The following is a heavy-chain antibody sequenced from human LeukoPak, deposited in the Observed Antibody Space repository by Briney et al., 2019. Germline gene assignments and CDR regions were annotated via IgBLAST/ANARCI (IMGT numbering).Heavy chain of an antibody. Sequence: GRSLRLSCVGSGFTLTNHAMHWVRQFPGKGLEWVSGIYWNTGGIDYADSVKGRFTVSRDNAKNSLYLQMNSLRIEDTAIYYCIKDIRPGGMDVWGQGTTVTVSS. CDR2: IYWNTGGI. J-gene: IGHJ6*02. V-gene: IGHV3-9*01. CDR1: GFTLTNHA. D-gene: IGHD1-14*01. CDR3: IKDIRPGGMDV.